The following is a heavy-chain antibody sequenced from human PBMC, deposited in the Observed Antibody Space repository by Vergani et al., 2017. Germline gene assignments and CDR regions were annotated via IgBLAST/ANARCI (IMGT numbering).Heavy chain of an antibody. V-gene: IGHV1-69*04. Sequence: QVQLVQSGAEVKKPGSSVKVSCKASGGTFSSYAISWVRQAPGQGLEWMGRIIPVLGIANYAQKFQGRVTITADKSTSTAYMELSSLRSEDTAVYYCARGVGATTFDYWGQGTLVTVSS. CDR2: IIPVLGIA. CDR1: GGTFSSYA. CDR3: ARGVGATTFDY. D-gene: IGHD1-26*01. J-gene: IGHJ4*02.